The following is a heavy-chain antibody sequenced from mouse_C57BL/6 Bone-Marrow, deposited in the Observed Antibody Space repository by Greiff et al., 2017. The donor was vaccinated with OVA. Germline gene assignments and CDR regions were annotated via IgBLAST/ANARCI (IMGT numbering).Heavy chain of an antibody. Sequence: DVMLVESGGGLVQPTGSLKLSCAASGFSFNTYAMNWVRQAPGKGLEWVARIRSKSNNYATYYADSVKDRFTISRDDSESMLYLQMNNLKTEDTAMYYCVRHGNAWFAYWGQGTLVTVSA. D-gene: IGHD2-1*01. CDR3: VRHGNAWFAY. J-gene: IGHJ3*01. V-gene: IGHV10-1*01. CDR2: IRSKSNNYAT. CDR1: GFSFNTYA.